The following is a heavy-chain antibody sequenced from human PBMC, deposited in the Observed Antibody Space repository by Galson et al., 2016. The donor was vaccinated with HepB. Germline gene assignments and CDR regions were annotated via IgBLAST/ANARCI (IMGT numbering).Heavy chain of an antibody. J-gene: IGHJ4*02. CDR1: GFTFSSYW. Sequence: SLRLSCAASGFTFSSYWMHWVRQAPGKGLVWVSRINSDGSTTSYADSVKGRFTISRDNAKNTLYLQMNSLRAEDTAVHYCASHIYGYLSNYWGQGTLVTVSS. V-gene: IGHV3-74*01. D-gene: IGHD5-18*01. CDR3: ASHIYGYLSNY. CDR2: INSDGSTT.